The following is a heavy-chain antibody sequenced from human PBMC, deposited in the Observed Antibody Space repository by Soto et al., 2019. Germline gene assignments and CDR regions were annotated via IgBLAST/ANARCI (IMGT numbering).Heavy chain of an antibody. CDR1: GYAFTTYG. CDR2: ISAHNGNT. J-gene: IGHJ4*02. CDR3: ARGRDGDY. Sequence: QVHLVQSGAEVKKPGASVKVSCKGSGYAFTTYGITWVRQAPGQGLEWMGWISAHNGNTNYAQKLQGRVTVTRDTSTSTAYMELGSLRSADTAVYYCARGRDGDYWGQGALVTVSS. D-gene: IGHD6-6*01. V-gene: IGHV1-18*01.